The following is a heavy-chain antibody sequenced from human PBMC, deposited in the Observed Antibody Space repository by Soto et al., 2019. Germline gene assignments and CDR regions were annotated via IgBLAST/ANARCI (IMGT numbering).Heavy chain of an antibody. V-gene: IGHV3-64*01. Sequence: PGGSLRLSCAASGFTFSSYAMHWVRQAPGKGLEYVSAISSNGGSTYYANSVKGRFTISRDNSKNTLYLQMGSLRAEDMAVYYCARVDSSGWYFASSGIDYRGQGTLVTVSS. J-gene: IGHJ4*02. CDR3: ARVDSSGWYFASSGIDY. CDR2: ISSNGGST. CDR1: GFTFSSYA. D-gene: IGHD6-19*01.